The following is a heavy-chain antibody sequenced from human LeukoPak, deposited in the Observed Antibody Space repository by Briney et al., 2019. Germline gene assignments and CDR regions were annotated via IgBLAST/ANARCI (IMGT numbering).Heavy chain of an antibody. Sequence: GGSLRLSCAASGFTFSSYAMSWVRQAPGKGLEWVSAISGSGGSTYYADSVKGRFTISRDNAKSTVYLQMNSLRAEDTAVYFCARGRYYIFDYWGQGAPVTVSS. J-gene: IGHJ4*02. CDR1: GFTFSSYA. CDR2: ISGSGGST. V-gene: IGHV3-23*01. D-gene: IGHD3-10*01. CDR3: ARGRYYIFDY.